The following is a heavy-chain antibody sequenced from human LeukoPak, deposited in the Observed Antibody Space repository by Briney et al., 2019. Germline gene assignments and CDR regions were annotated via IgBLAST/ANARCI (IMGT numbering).Heavy chain of an antibody. V-gene: IGHV3-30*02. CDR2: IRHDGSNK. Sequence: GGSLRLSCAASGFTFSTYGMHWVRQAPGKGLEWAAFIRHDGSNKYYADSVKGRFTISRDNSKNTLYLQMNSLRAEDTAVYYCAKVSSGYSYGYDAFDIWGQGTMVTVSS. J-gene: IGHJ3*02. CDR1: GFTFSTYG. D-gene: IGHD5-18*01. CDR3: AKVSSGYSYGYDAFDI.